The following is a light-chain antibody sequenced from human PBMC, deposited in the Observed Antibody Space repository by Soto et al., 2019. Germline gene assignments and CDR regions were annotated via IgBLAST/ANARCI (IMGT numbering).Light chain of an antibody. V-gene: IGLV2-8*01. Sequence: QSVLTQPPSASGSPGQSVTISCTGTSSDVGRYNYVSWYQHHPGKAPKLIIYDVSQRPSGVPDRFSGSKSGNTASLTVSGLQAEDEADYYCNSYADSSNVFGTGTKVTVL. CDR1: SSDVGRYNY. J-gene: IGLJ1*01. CDR3: NSYADSSNV. CDR2: DVS.